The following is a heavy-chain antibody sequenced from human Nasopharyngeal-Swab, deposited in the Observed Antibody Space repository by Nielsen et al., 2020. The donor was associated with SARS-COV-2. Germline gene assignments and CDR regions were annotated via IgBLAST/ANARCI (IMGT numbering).Heavy chain of an antibody. Sequence: ESLKISCAASGLTFSSYAMSWVRQAPGKGLEWVSAISGSGGSTYYADSVKGRFTISRDNSKNTLYLQMNSLRAEDTAVYYCAKEESDSSGYYYWGQGTLVTVSS. D-gene: IGHD3-22*01. V-gene: IGHV3-23*01. CDR1: GLTFSSYA. CDR3: AKEESDSSGYYY. J-gene: IGHJ4*02. CDR2: ISGSGGST.